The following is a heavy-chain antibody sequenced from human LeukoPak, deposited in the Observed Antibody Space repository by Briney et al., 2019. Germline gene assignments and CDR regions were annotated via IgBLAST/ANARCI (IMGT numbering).Heavy chain of an antibody. Sequence: SETLSLTCTVSGYSISSGYYWGWIRQPPGKGLEWIGSISHSGSTYYKPSLKSRVTISVDTSKNQFSLKLSSVTAADTAVYYCARELDRYYYYYMDVWGKGTTVTVSS. V-gene: IGHV4-38-2*02. CDR2: ISHSGST. CDR1: GYSISSGYY. CDR3: ARELDRYYYYYMDV. D-gene: IGHD3/OR15-3a*01. J-gene: IGHJ6*03.